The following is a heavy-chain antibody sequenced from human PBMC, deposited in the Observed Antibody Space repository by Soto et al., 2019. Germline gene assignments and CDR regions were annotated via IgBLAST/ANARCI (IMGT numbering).Heavy chain of an antibody. CDR2: MNPNSGNT. V-gene: IGHV1-8*01. CDR1: GYTFTSYD. J-gene: IGHJ4*02. CDR3: ARGEYYDILTGYYAAHPLIDY. Sequence: ASVKVSCKASGYTFTSYDINWVRQATGQGLEWMGWMNPNSGNTGYAQKFQGRVTMTRDTSISTAYMELSRLRPDDTAVYYCARGEYYDILTGYYAAHPLIDYWGQGTLVTVSS. D-gene: IGHD3-9*01.